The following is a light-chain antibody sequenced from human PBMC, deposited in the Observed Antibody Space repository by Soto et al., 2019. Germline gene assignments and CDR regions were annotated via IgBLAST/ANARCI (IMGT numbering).Light chain of an antibody. CDR2: EVT. Sequence: QSVLTQPASVSGSPGQSITISCTGTSSDIGGHHFVSWYQQQSGKAPKLVIYEVTDRPSGVSDRFSGSKSGNTASLTISGLQSEDEADYYCTSYTPTGALVFGSGTKVTVL. CDR1: SSDIGGHHF. V-gene: IGLV2-14*01. CDR3: TSYTPTGALV. J-gene: IGLJ6*01.